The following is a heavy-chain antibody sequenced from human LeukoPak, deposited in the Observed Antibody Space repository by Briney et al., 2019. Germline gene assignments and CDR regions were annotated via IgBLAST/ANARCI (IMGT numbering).Heavy chain of an antibody. V-gene: IGHV4-39*07. CDR2: IYYSGST. CDR1: GGSISSSSYY. CDR3: ARVPRNAFDI. Sequence: SETLSLTCTVSGGSISSSSYYWGWIRQPPGKGLEWIGSIYYSGSTYYNPSLKSRVTISVDKSENQFSLKLSSVTAADTAVYYCARVPRNAFDIWGQGTMVTVSS. J-gene: IGHJ3*02.